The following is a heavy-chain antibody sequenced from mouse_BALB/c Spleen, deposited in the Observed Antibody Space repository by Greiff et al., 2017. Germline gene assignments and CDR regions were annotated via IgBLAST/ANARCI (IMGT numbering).Heavy chain of an antibody. J-gene: IGHJ2*01. CDR2: IRLKSNNYAT. D-gene: IGHD2-14*01. CDR1: GFTFSNYW. CDR3: TRHYRYSYYFDY. V-gene: IGHV6-6*02. Sequence: EVQRVESGGGLVQPGGSMKLSCVASGFTFSNYWMNWVRQSPEKGLEWVAEIRLKSNNYATHYAESVKGRFTISRDDSKSSVYLQMNNLRAEDTGIYYCTRHYRYSYYFDYWGQGTTLTVSS.